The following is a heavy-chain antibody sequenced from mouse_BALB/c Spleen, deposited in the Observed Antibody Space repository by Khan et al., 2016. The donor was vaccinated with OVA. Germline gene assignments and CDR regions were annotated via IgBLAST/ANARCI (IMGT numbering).Heavy chain of an antibody. V-gene: IGHV1-4*01. Sequence: QVRLQQSGAELARPGASVKMSCKASGYTFTSYTIHWIKKRPGQGREWIGYINPSNGYTNYNQKFKDKATLTTDKSSTTAYLQLSSLTSDDSAVYNCVRDGAYHRNDGWFAYWGQGTLVTVSA. J-gene: IGHJ3*01. CDR1: GYTFTSYT. CDR3: VRDGAYHRNDGWFAY. D-gene: IGHD2-14*01. CDR2: INPSNGYT.